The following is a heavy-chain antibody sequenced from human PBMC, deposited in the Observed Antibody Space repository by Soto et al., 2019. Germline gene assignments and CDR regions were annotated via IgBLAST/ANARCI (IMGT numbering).Heavy chain of an antibody. CDR2: TYYTGTT. Sequence: QVQLQESGPGLVQPSQTLSLTCTVSGDPISSGGYFWTWIRQHPGKGLEWIGNTYYTGTTYYNPSLKSRVSSSVDTSKNQFSLKLTSVTAADTAIYYWARDRVIRDNKPYGMDVWGQGTTVTVSS. D-gene: IGHD2-21*01. CDR1: GDPISSGGYF. J-gene: IGHJ6*02. CDR3: ARDRVIRDNKPYGMDV. V-gene: IGHV4-31*03.